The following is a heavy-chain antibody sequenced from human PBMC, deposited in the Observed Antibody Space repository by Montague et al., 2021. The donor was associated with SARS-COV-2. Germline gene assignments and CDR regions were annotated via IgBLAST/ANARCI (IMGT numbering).Heavy chain of an antibody. CDR3: ARGAPAISMVVVVFTGAGWYFDL. CDR1: GGSFSDYN. Sequence: SETLSLTCAVHGGSFSDYNWSWIRQPPGKGLEWLGEINHSGSANYNPSLKSRVTISVDTAKNQFSLKLSSVTAADTAVYYCARGAPAISMVVVVFTGAGWYFDLWGRGTLVTVSS. V-gene: IGHV4-34*01. D-gene: IGHD3-22*01. J-gene: IGHJ2*01. CDR2: INHSGSA.